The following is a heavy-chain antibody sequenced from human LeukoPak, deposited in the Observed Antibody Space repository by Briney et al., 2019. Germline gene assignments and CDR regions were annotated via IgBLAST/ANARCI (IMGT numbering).Heavy chain of an antibody. CDR2: IYYSGST. Sequence: SETLSLTCTVSGGSISSYYWSWIRQPPGKGLEWIGYIYYSGSTNYNPSLKGRVTISVDTSKNQFSLKLSSVTAADTAVYYCARAWRLPNFDYWGQGTLVTVSS. D-gene: IGHD6-25*01. J-gene: IGHJ4*02. CDR1: GGSISSYY. CDR3: ARAWRLPNFDY. V-gene: IGHV4-59*01.